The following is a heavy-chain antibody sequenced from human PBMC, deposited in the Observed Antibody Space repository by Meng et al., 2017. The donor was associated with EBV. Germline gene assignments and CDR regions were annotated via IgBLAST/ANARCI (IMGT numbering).Heavy chain of an antibody. CDR2: INPNRGGT. D-gene: IGHD6-13*01. Sequence: QVELVLSGAEAKEPWASVKFSCKASRYTFTGYSMHWVRQAPGQRLEWMGRINPNRGGTNDAQKFQGRVTMTRDTSSSTAYMELSRLRSDDTAVYYCAKGADLAAAGTFWFDPWGQGTLVTVSS. CDR1: RYTFTGYS. J-gene: IGHJ5*02. V-gene: IGHV1-2*06. CDR3: AKGADLAAAGTFWFDP.